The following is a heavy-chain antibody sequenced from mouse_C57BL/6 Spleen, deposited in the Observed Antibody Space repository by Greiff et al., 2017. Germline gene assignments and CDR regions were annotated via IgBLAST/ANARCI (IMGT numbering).Heavy chain of an antibody. CDR2: INPNNGGT. J-gene: IGHJ2*01. CDR3: ARGDGYAYFDY. CDR1: GYTFTAYN. V-gene: IGHV1-22*01. D-gene: IGHD2-2*01. Sequence: VQLQQSGPELVKPGASVKLSCKASGYTFTAYNMHWVKKSHGKGLEWIGYINPNNGGTSYNQKFKGKATLTVNKSSSTAYMEHRSLTSEDSAVYYCARGDGYAYFDYWGQGTTLTVSS.